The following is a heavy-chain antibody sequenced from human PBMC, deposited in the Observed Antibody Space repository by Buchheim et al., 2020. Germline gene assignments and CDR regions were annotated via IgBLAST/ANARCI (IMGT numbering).Heavy chain of an antibody. CDR2: IKQYGSEK. CDR3: ARDGASGSYYNPTYYYYYMDV. Sequence: EVQLVESGGGLVQPGGSLRLSCAASGFTFSSYWMSWVRQAPGKGLEWVANIKQYGSEKSYVDSVKGRFTISRDNAKNSLYLPMNSLRAEDTAVYYCARDGASGSYYNPTYYYYYMDVWGKGTT. D-gene: IGHD3-10*01. CDR1: GFTFSSYW. J-gene: IGHJ6*03. V-gene: IGHV3-7*01.